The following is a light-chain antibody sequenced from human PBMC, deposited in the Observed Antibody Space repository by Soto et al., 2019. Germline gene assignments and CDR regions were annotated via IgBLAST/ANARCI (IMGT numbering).Light chain of an antibody. V-gene: IGLV1-44*01. CDR2: SNN. Sequence: QSVLTQPPSASRTPGQRVTISCSGSSSNIGSNTVNWYQQLPGTAPKLLIYSNNQRPSGVPARFSGSKSCTSASLAISGLQSEDEADYYCAAWDDSLNGVVFGGGAKLTVL. CDR3: AAWDDSLNGVV. CDR1: SSNIGSNT. J-gene: IGLJ2*01.